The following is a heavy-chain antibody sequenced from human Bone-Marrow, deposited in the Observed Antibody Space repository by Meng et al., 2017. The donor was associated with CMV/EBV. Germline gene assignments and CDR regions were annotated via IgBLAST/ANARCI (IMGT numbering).Heavy chain of an antibody. J-gene: IGHJ4*02. CDR2: ISSSGSTI. V-gene: IGHV3-48*03. D-gene: IGHD4-11*01. CDR1: GFTFSSYE. CDR3: AITNTPPFDY. Sequence: GGSLRLSCAASGFTFSSYEMNWVRQAPGKGLEWVSYISSSGSTIYYADSVKGRFTISRDNAKNSLYLQMNSLRAEDTAVYYCAITNTPPFDYWGQGTLVTGSS.